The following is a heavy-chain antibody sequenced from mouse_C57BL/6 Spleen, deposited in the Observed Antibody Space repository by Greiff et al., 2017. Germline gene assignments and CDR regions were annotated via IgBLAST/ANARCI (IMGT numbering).Heavy chain of an antibody. Sequence: VQLQQPGAELVKPGASVKLSCKASGYTFTSYWMHWVKQRPGQGLEWIGMIHPNSGSTNYNEKFKSKATLTVDKSSSTAYMQLSSLTSEDAAVYYCARSRITAVVDRDYYAIGYWGQGASVNVSS. J-gene: IGHJ4*01. V-gene: IGHV1-64*01. CDR2: IHPNSGST. CDR3: ARSRITAVVDRDYYAIGY. D-gene: IGHD1-1*01. CDR1: GYTFTSYW.